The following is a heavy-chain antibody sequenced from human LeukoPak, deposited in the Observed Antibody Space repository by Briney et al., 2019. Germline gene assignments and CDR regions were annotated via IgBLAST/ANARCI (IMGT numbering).Heavy chain of an antibody. CDR1: GFTFSSYG. CDR2: IWYDGSNK. Sequence: GGSLRLSCAASGFTFSSYGMHWVRQAPGKGLEGGGVIWYDGSNKYYADSVKGRFTISRDNSKNTLYLQMNSLRAEDTAVYYCAREALRLAAGSPLDYWGQGTLVTVSS. V-gene: IGHV3-33*01. J-gene: IGHJ4*02. D-gene: IGHD3-16*01. CDR3: AREALRLAAGSPLDY.